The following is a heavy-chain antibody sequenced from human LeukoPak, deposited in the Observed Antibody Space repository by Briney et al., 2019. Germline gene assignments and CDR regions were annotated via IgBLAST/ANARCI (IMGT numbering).Heavy chain of an antibody. CDR3: ARTSDIVVVPAAPFDY. CDR2: ISSSGSTI. D-gene: IGHD2-2*01. CDR1: GFTFSDYY. J-gene: IGHJ4*02. Sequence: GGSLRLSRAASGFTFSDYYMSWIRQTPGKGLEWVSYISSSGSTIYYADSVKGRFTISRDNAKNSLYLQMNSLRAEDTAVYYCARTSDIVVVPAAPFDYWGQGTLVTVSS. V-gene: IGHV3-11*01.